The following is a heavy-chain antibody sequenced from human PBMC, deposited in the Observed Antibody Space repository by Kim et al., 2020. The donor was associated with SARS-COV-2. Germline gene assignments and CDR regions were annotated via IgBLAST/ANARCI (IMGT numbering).Heavy chain of an antibody. CDR2: INPSGGST. Sequence: ASVKVSCKASGYTFTSYYMHWVRQAPGQGLEWMGIINPSGGSTSYAQKFQGRVTMTRDTSTSTVYMELSSLRSEDTAVYYCARDGDFDGLLGITMVRGAIGYFDYWGQGTLVTVSS. D-gene: IGHD3-10*01. CDR1: GYTFTSYY. CDR3: ARDGDFDGLLGITMVRGAIGYFDY. V-gene: IGHV1-46*01. J-gene: IGHJ4*02.